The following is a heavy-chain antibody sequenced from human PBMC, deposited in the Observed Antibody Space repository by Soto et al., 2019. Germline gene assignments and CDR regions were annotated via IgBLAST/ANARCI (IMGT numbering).Heavy chain of an antibody. CDR2: IYPGDSDT. CDR1: GYSFTSYW. V-gene: IGHV5-51*01. J-gene: IGHJ4*02. D-gene: IGHD3-10*01. Sequence: EVQLVQSGAEVKKPGESLKISCKGSGYSFTSYWIGWVRQMPGKGLEWMGIIYPGDSDTRYSPSFQGQVTISADKSISXSYLQWSSLKASDTAMYYCARHEGYYGSPAAGLFDYWGQGTLVTVSS. CDR3: ARHEGYYGSPAAGLFDY.